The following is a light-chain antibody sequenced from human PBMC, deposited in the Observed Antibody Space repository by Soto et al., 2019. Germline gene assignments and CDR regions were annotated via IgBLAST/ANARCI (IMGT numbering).Light chain of an antibody. CDR1: SNGSKN. Sequence: SYELTQPLSVSVALGQTASITCGGNSNGSKNVHWYQQKPGQAPVLVIYSDSSRPSGIPERFSGSISGNTATLTITRAQDGDEADYYCQVWDSSTVVFGGGTKLTVL. CDR2: SDS. V-gene: IGLV3-9*01. J-gene: IGLJ2*01. CDR3: QVWDSSTVV.